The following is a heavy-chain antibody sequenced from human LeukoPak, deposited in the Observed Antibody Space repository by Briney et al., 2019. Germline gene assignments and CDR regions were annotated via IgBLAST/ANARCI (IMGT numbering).Heavy chain of an antibody. CDR2: ISYSGTT. Sequence: TSETLSLTCTVSGGSISSYYWSWIRQPPGKGLEWIGYISYSGTTNYNPSLKSRVTISVDTSKNQFSLKLSSVTAADTAVYYCARLSSSGWSVDYWGQGTLVTVSS. D-gene: IGHD6-19*01. V-gene: IGHV4-59*01. J-gene: IGHJ4*02. CDR1: GGSISSYY. CDR3: ARLSSSGWSVDY.